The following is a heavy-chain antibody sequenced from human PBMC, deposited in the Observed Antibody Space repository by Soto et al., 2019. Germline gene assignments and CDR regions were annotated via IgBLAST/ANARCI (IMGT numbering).Heavy chain of an antibody. D-gene: IGHD2-15*01. J-gene: IGHJ6*02. CDR1: GYTFTTYD. V-gene: IGHV1-46*01. Sequence: ASVKVSCKASGYTFTTYDIYWVRQAPGQGLELMGIINPSGGSTTYAQKFQGRVTMTRDTSTSTVYMELSNLRSEDTAVYYCARDPLRYCSGGSCRHYYYYGMDVWGQGTTVTVSS. CDR2: INPSGGST. CDR3: ARDPLRYCSGGSCRHYYYYGMDV.